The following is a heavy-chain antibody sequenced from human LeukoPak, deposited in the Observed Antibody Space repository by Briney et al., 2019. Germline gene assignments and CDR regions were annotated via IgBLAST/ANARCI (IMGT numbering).Heavy chain of an antibody. J-gene: IGHJ6*03. CDR2: INHSGST. V-gene: IGHV4-34*01. CDR1: GGSFSGYY. D-gene: IGHD2-15*01. CDR3: ATDSAETPMDV. Sequence: SETLSLTCAVYGGSFSGYYWSWIRQPPGKGLEWIGEINHSGSTNYNPSLKSRVTISVDTSKNQFSLKLSSVTAADTAVYYCATDSAETPMDVWGKGTTVTVSS.